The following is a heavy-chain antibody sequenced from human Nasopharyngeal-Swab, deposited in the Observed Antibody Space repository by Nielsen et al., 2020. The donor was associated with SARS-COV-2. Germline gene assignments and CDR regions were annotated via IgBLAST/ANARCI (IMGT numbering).Heavy chain of an antibody. V-gene: IGHV3-74*03. CDR1: GFTFITSW. CDR3: VKGSDY. CDR2: VNGDGTLI. Sequence: GESLKISCVASGFTFITSWMHWVRQTPGEGLVWVARVNGDGTLITYADSVKGRFTVSRDNAKNTLYLQMNKLRAEDAAIYYCVKGSDYWGQGTLVTVSS. J-gene: IGHJ4*02.